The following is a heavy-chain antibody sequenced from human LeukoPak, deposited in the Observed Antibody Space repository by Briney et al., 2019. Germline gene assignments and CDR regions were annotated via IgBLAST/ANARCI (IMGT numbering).Heavy chain of an antibody. Sequence: GASVKVSCKASGGTFSSYAISWVRQAPGQGLGWMGGIIPIFGTANYAQKFQGRVTITADESTSTAYMELSSLRSEDTAVYYCARTSSGYSSGWYFDYWGQGTLVTVSS. J-gene: IGHJ4*02. D-gene: IGHD6-19*01. CDR3: ARTSSGYSSGWYFDY. CDR1: GGTFSSYA. CDR2: IIPIFGTA. V-gene: IGHV1-69*13.